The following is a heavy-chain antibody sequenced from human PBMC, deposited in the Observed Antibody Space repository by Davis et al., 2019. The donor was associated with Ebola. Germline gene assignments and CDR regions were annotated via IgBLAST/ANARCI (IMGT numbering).Heavy chain of an antibody. CDR3: ARETVEMATSYYGMDV. J-gene: IGHJ6*02. CDR1: GFSFSTFW. D-gene: IGHD5-24*01. V-gene: IGHV3-74*01. CDR2: INTDGSTT. Sequence: HTGGSLRLSCAASGFSFSTFWMHWVRQAPGKGLVWVSHINTDGSTTGYADSVKGRFTISRDNANNTLYLQMNSLRAEDTAVYYCARETVEMATSYYGMDVWGQGTTVTVSS.